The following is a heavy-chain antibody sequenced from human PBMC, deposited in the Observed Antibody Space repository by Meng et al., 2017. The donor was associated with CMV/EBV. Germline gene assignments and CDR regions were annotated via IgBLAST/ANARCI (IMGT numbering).Heavy chain of an antibody. D-gene: IGHD3-3*01. CDR3: ARDFRAVPVLRFVEWSSYGMDV. J-gene: IGHJ6*02. CDR1: GDSVSSNIAA. CDR2: TYYRSKWYN. Sequence: SQTLSLTCALSGDSVSSNIAAWNWIRQSPSRGLEWLGRTYYRSKWYNDYAVSVKSRITINPDTSKNQFSLQLNSVTPEDTAVYYCARDFRAVPVLRFVEWSSYGMDVWGQGTTVTVSS. V-gene: IGHV6-1*01.